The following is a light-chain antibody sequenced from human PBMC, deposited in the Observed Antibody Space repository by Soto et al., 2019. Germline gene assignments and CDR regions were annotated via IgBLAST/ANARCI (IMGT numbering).Light chain of an antibody. CDR3: CSHAGSHVI. J-gene: IGLJ2*01. V-gene: IGLV2-23*02. CDR1: TSDVGTYKF. Sequence: QSVLTQTASVSGSPGQSITIACTGTTSDVGTYKFVSWYQQHPGIAPKLMIYEVSERPSGVSNRFSGSKSGNTASLTISGLLAEDEADYYCCSHAGSHVIFGGGTKLTVL. CDR2: EVS.